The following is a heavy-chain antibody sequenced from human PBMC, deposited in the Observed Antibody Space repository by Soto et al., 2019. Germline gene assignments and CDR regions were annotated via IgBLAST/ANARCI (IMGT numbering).Heavy chain of an antibody. Sequence: SETLSLTCTVSSGSINSFYWSWIRQPAGKGLEWIGRIHSSGTTNYNPSLKCRVTMSVDTSRNQFSLKLTSVTAADTAVYYCARDRIIGTSYSDYWGQGVLVTVSS. CDR3: ARDRIIGTSYSDY. D-gene: IGHD1-7*01. J-gene: IGHJ4*02. V-gene: IGHV4-4*07. CDR2: IHSSGTT. CDR1: SGSINSFY.